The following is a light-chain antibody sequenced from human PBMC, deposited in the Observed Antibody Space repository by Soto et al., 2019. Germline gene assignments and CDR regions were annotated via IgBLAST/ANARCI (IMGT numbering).Light chain of an antibody. V-gene: IGKV3-11*01. Sequence: EIVVTQSPATLSLSPGQRATLSCRASRSVTTSLAWYQQKPGQAPRLLIYATSKRATGIPARFSGSVSETDFTLTISSLEPEDFAVYYCQQYDKSPPWTFGQGTKVE. CDR2: ATS. J-gene: IGKJ1*01. CDR1: RSVTTS. CDR3: QQYDKSPPWT.